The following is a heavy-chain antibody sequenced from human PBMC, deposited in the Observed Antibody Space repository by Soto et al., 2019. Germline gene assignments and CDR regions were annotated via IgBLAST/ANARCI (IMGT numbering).Heavy chain of an antibody. D-gene: IGHD6-19*01. Sequence: ASVKVSCKASGYTFTSYDINWVRQATGQGLEWMGWMNPYSGNTGYAQKLQGRVTMTRNTSISTAYMELSSLRSEDTAVYYCARGGLRAVAGKFKWYGMDVWGQGTTVTVSS. CDR1: GYTFTSYD. CDR2: MNPYSGNT. V-gene: IGHV1-8*01. J-gene: IGHJ6*02. CDR3: ARGGLRAVAGKFKWYGMDV.